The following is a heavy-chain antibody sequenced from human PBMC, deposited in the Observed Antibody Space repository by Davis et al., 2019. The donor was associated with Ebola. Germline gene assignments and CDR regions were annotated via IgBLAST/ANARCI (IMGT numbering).Heavy chain of an antibody. J-gene: IGHJ6*02. CDR1: GYTFTTYI. D-gene: IGHD4-17*01. CDR3: ARKYGDYDYYYYGMDV. Sequence: AASVKVSCKASGYTFTTYIISWVRQAPGQGLEWMGWISAYNGDPNYAQKFQGRVTMTTDTSTSTAYMELRSLRSDDTAVYYCARKYGDYDYYYYGMDVWGQGTTVTVSS. V-gene: IGHV1-18*01. CDR2: ISAYNGDP.